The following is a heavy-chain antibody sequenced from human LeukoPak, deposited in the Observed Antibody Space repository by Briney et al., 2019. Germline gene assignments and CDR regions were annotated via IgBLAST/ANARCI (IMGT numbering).Heavy chain of an antibody. J-gene: IGHJ4*02. CDR1: GFTFSSYP. CDR2: LSSDGVNK. V-gene: IGHV3-30-3*01. Sequence: PGGSLRLSCAASGFTFSSYPMHWVRQTPGKGLEWVAILSSDGVNKRYADSVKGRFTISRDNSKNTLYLQMNSLRAEDTAVYYCAPADDGDYQYYFDYWGQGTLVTVSS. D-gene: IGHD4-17*01. CDR3: APADDGDYQYYFDY.